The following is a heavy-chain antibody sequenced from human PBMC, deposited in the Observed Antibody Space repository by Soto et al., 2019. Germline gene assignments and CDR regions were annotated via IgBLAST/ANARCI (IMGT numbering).Heavy chain of an antibody. J-gene: IGHJ4*02. Sequence: PLRLSCAASGFTFDDYAMHWVRQAPGKGLEWVSGISWNSGSIGYADSVKGRFTISRDNAKNSLYLQMNSLRAEDTALYYCAKVDCSSTSCYVRDYWGQGTLVTVSS. CDR3: AKVDCSSTSCYVRDY. CDR1: GFTFDDYA. V-gene: IGHV3-9*01. CDR2: ISWNSGSI. D-gene: IGHD2-2*01.